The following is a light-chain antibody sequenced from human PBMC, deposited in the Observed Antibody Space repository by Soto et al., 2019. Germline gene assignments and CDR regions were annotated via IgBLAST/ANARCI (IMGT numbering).Light chain of an antibody. CDR2: DAS. CDR3: QQYGSSPT. CDR1: QSLSSGY. J-gene: IGKJ1*01. V-gene: IGKV3-20*01. Sequence: EIVLTQSPGTLSLSPGERVTLSCRASQSLSSGYLAWYQQKFGQAPRLRIYDASRRATGIPERFSGSGSGTDFTLTINRLEPEDFAVYYCQQYGSSPTFGLGTK.